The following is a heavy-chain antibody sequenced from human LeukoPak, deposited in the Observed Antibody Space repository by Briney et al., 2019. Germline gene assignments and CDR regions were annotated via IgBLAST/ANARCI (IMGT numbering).Heavy chain of an antibody. J-gene: IGHJ6*02. V-gene: IGHV1-46*01. CDR1: GYTFTSYY. CDR2: INPSGGST. Sequence: ASVKVSCKASGYTFTSYYMHWVRQAPGLGLEWMGIINPSGGSTSYAQKFQGRVTMTRDTSTSTVYMELSSLRSEDTAVYYCARERVTTSAAYYYYYYGMDVWGQGTTVTVSS. CDR3: ARERVTTSAAYYYYYYGMDV. D-gene: IGHD4-17*01.